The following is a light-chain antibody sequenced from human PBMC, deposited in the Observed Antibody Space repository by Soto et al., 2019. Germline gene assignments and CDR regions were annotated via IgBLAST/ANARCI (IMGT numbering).Light chain of an antibody. J-gene: IGLJ2*01. CDR2: DVN. V-gene: IGLV2-14*03. Sequence: QSAPTQPASVSASPGQSITISCTGTSSDVGGYNHVSWYQQHPGRAPILMIYDVNKRPSGVSNRFSGSKSGNTASLTISGLQAEDEADYYCGSYTSGSTLVVFGGGTKLTVL. CDR1: SSDVGGYNH. CDR3: GSYTSGSTLVV.